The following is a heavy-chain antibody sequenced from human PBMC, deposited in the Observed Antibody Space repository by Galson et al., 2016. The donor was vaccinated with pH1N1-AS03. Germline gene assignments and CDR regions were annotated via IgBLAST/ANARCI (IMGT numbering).Heavy chain of an antibody. CDR2: ISPYNGNT. Sequence: SVKVSCKASGYTFPNFGMSWVRQAPGQGLERMGWISPYNGNTQYAQRLEGRVTMTTDTSTNTAYLELRSLTYDDTAVYYCARAAPFDPWGHGTLVIVSS. J-gene: IGHJ5*02. CDR1: GYTFPNFG. V-gene: IGHV1-18*04. D-gene: IGHD2-15*01. CDR3: ARAAPFDP.